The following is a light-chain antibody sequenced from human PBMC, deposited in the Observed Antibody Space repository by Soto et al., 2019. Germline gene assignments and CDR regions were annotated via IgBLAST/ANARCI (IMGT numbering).Light chain of an antibody. J-gene: IGKJ4*01. Sequence: DIVMTQSPDSLTVSLGERGTINCRSSQSVLYSSNNKNYLAWYQHKPGQPPKLLIYWASTRDSGVPDRFRGSGSGTDFTLTISSLQAEDVAVYSCQQYYRTPITFGGGTKVDIK. CDR2: WAS. CDR3: QQYYRTPIT. V-gene: IGKV4-1*01. CDR1: QSVLYSSNNKNY.